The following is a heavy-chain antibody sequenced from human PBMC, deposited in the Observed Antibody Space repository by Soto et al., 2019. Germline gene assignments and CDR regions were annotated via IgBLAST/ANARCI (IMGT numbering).Heavy chain of an antibody. CDR3: ARDTFVDCSGGSCYIRAEGMDV. J-gene: IGHJ6*02. Sequence: GVLRLSCAASGFTFSDYYMSWIRQAPGKGLEWVSYISSSSSYTNYADSVKGRFTISRDNAKNSLYLQMNSLRAEDTAVYYCARDTFVDCSGGSCYIRAEGMDVWGQGTTVTVSS. V-gene: IGHV3-11*05. D-gene: IGHD2-15*01. CDR2: ISSSSSYT. CDR1: GFTFSDYY.